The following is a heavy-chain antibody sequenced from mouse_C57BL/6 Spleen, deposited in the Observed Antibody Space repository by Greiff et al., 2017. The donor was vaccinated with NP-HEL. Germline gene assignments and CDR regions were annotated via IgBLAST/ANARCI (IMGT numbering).Heavy chain of an antibody. CDR2: ISGGGGNT. CDR1: GFTFSSYT. Sequence: EVKVVESGGGLVKPGGSLKLSCAASGFTFSSYTMSWVRQTPGKRLEWVATISGGGGNTYYPDSVKGRFTISRDNAKNTLYLQMSSLRSEDTALYYCARFYGSSYGYFDVWGTGTTVTVSS. CDR3: ARFYGSSYGYFDV. V-gene: IGHV5-9*01. J-gene: IGHJ1*03. D-gene: IGHD1-1*01.